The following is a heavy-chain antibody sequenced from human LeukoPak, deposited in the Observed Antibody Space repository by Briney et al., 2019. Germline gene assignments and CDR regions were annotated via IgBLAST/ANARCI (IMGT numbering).Heavy chain of an antibody. CDR1: GFTFSRYW. V-gene: IGHV3-7*01. CDR2: IKQDGSDK. CDR3: AREAFGGHFDY. Sequence: GGSLRLSCAASGFTFSRYWMTWVRQAPGKGLEWVANIKQDGSDKYYVDSVKGRFTISRDNAKNSLYLHMNSLRGEATAVYYCAREAFGGHFDYWGQGTLVTVSS. D-gene: IGHD2-15*01. J-gene: IGHJ4*02.